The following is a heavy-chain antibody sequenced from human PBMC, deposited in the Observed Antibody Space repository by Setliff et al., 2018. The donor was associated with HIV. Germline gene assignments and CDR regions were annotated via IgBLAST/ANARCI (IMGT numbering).Heavy chain of an antibody. D-gene: IGHD5-18*01. CDR1: GFTFSSYE. J-gene: IGHJ6*02. CDR2: ISSSGSNI. V-gene: IGHV3-48*03. CDR3: ARVDTDMIVGAMDV. Sequence: QTGGSLRLSCAASGFTFSSYEMNWVRQAPGKGLEWVSYISSSGSNIYYTDSVKGRFTVSRDNAKNSLFLQMNSLRAEDTAVYYCARVDTDMIVGAMDVWGQGTTVTVSS.